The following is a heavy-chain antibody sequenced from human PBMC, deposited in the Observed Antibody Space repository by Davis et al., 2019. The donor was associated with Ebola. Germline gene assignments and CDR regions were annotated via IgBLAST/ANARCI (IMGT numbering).Heavy chain of an antibody. CDR3: ARGWLRTKFDY. D-gene: IGHD5-12*01. V-gene: IGHV6-1*01. J-gene: IGHJ4*02. CDR1: GDSVSGNNGA. Sequence: HSQTLSLTCAISGDSVSGNNGAWNWIRQSPSRCLEWLGRTYYYRSKWYIDYAESVRGRIIINPDTSKNQLSLQVNSVTPEDTAVYYCARGWLRTKFDYWGRGTLVTVSS. CDR2: TYYYRSKWYI.